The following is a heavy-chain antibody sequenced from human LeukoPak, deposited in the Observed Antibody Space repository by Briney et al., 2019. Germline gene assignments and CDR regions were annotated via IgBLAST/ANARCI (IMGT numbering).Heavy chain of an antibody. Sequence: ASLRGSSTASGYTFTSYDINCVRQATGQRLEWMGWMNPNSGNTGYAQRYQGRVTMTRNTSISTAYMELSSLRSEDTAVYYCARDGRSSFDWGQGTLVTVSS. V-gene: IGHV1-8*01. J-gene: IGHJ4*02. CDR3: ARDGRSSFD. CDR1: GYTFTSYD. CDR2: MNPNSGNT. D-gene: IGHD6-13*01.